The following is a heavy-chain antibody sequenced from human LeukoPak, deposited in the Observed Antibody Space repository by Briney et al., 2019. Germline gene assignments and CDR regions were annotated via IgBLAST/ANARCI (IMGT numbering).Heavy chain of an antibody. Sequence: PGRSLRLSCAASGFTFDDYVMHWVRQAPGKGLEWVSGISWNSGTIDYADSVKGRFTISRDNAKNSLYLQMNSLRAEDTALYHCARAFSRAYYGSGSYLNAFDIWGQGTMVTVSS. D-gene: IGHD3-10*01. CDR3: ARAFSRAYYGSGSYLNAFDI. CDR1: GFTFDDYV. V-gene: IGHV3-9*01. J-gene: IGHJ3*02. CDR2: ISWNSGTI.